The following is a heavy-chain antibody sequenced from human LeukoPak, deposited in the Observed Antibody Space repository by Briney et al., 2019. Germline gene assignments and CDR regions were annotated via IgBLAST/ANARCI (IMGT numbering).Heavy chain of an antibody. D-gene: IGHD6-13*01. CDR3: ARFSVAAAGTGWFDP. CDR1: GVSISSYY. V-gene: IGHV4-59*01. Sequence: SETLSLTCTVSGVSISSYYWSWIRQPPGKGLELIGYIYYSGSTNYNPSLKSRVTISVDTSKDQLSLKLSSVTAADTAVYYCARFSVAAAGTGWFDPWGQGTLVTVSA. J-gene: IGHJ5*02. CDR2: IYYSGST.